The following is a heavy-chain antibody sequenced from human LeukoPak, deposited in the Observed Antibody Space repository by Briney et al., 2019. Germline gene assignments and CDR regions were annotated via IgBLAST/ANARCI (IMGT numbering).Heavy chain of an antibody. D-gene: IGHD1-26*01. V-gene: IGHV3-30-3*01. J-gene: IGHJ4*02. CDR2: ISYDGSNK. CDR3: AGSSIVGATPFDY. Sequence: GGSLRLSCAASGFTFSSYAMHWVRQAPGKGLEWVAVISYDGSNKYYADPVKGRFTISRDNSKNTLYLQMNSLRAEDTAVYYCAGSSIVGATPFDYWGQGTLVTVSS. CDR1: GFTFSSYA.